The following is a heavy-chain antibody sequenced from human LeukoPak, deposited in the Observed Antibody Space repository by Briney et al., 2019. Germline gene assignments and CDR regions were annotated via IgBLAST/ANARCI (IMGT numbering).Heavy chain of an antibody. CDR1: GGTFSSYA. D-gene: IGHD3-3*01. CDR3: ARAAYDFWSGYTPPDY. J-gene: IGHJ4*02. Sequence: ASVKVSCKASGGTFSSYAISWVRQAPGQGLEWMGGIIPIFGTANYAQKFQGRVTMTRDTSTSTVYMELSSLRSEDTAVYYCARAAYDFWSGYTPPDYWGQGTLVTVSS. V-gene: IGHV1-69*05. CDR2: IIPIFGTA.